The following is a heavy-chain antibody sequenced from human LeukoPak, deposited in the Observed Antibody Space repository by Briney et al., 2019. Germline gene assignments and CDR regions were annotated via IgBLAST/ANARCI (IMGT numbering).Heavy chain of an antibody. D-gene: IGHD1-14*01. J-gene: IGHJ5*02. Sequence: SETLSLTCAVYGGSFSGYYWSWIRQPPGKGLEWIGEINHSGSTNYNPSLKSRVTISVDTSKNQFSLKLSSVTAADTAVYYCARGRRRWFDPWGQGTLVTVCS. CDR2: INHSGST. CDR1: GGSFSGYY. V-gene: IGHV4-34*01. CDR3: ARGRRRWFDP.